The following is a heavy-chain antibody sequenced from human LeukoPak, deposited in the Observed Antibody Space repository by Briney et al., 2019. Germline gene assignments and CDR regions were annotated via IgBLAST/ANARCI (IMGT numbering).Heavy chain of an antibody. J-gene: IGHJ4*02. CDR2: INWNGGST. D-gene: IGHD6-19*01. V-gene: IGHV3-20*04. CDR3: AKDSSGWYSSFDY. Sequence: GGSLRLSCAASGFTFDDYGMSWVRQPPGKGLEWVSGINWNGGSTGYADSVKGRFTISRDNAKSSLYLQMNSLRAEDTAVYYCAKDSSGWYSSFDYWGQGTLVTVSS. CDR1: GFTFDDYG.